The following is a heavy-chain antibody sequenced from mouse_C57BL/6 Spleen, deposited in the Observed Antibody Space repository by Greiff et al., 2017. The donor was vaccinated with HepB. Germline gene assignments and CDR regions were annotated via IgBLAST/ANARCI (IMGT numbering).Heavy chain of an antibody. CDR1: GFTFSSYA. CDR2: ISDGGSYT. D-gene: IGHD4-1*01. J-gene: IGHJ2*01. V-gene: IGHV5-4*01. Sequence: EVQVVESGGGLVKPGGSLKLSCAASGFTFSSYAMSWVRQTPEKRLEWVATISDGGSYTYYPDNVKGRFTISRDNAKTNLYLQMSHLKSEDTAMYYCARDPGTPPFDYWGQGTTLTVAS. CDR3: ARDPGTPPFDY.